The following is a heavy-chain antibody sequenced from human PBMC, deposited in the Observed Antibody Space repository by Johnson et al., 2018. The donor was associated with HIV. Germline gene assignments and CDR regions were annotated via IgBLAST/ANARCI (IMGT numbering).Heavy chain of an antibody. D-gene: IGHD6-13*01. J-gene: IGHJ3*02. CDR3: ARGGAAAGPDAFDI. V-gene: IGHV3-30*01. Sequence: DSVKGRFTISRDNSRNTLYLQMNSLRAEDTAVYYCARGGAAAGPDAFDIWGQGTMVIVSS.